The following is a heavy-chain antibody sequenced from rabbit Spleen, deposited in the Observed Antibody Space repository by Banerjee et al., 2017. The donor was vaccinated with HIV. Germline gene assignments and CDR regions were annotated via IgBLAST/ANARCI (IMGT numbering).Heavy chain of an antibody. D-gene: IGHD5-1*01. J-gene: IGHJ4*01. CDR3: ARDLVAAIGWNFNL. CDR1: GFSFSSNW. CDR2: IDGGSGGGT. V-gene: IGHV1S40*01. Sequence: QSLEESGGDLVKPGASLTLTCTASGFSFSSNWICWVRQAPGKGLEWIACIDGGSGGGTKYASWAKGRFTISKTSSTTVTLQMASLTVADTATYFCARDLVAAIGWNFNLWGQGTLVTVS.